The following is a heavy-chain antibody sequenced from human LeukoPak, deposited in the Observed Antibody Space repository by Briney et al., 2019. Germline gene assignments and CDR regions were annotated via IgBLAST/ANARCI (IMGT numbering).Heavy chain of an antibody. D-gene: IGHD5-24*01. V-gene: IGHV3-7*01. CDR1: GFTFSSYW. Sequence: GGSLRLSCAASGFTFSSYWMSWVRQAPGKGLEWVANIKQDGSEKYYVDSVKGRFTISRDNAKNSLYLQMNSLRAEDTAVYYCARENVEVATITLYYFDYWGQGTLVTVSS. CDR2: IKQDGSEK. J-gene: IGHJ4*02. CDR3: ARENVEVATITLYYFDY.